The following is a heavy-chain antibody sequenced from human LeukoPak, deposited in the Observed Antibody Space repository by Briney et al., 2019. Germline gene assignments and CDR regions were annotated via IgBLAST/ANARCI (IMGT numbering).Heavy chain of an antibody. CDR2: ISAYNGNT. J-gene: IGHJ4*02. CDR3: ARGNGQWLSEY. V-gene: IGHV1-18*01. D-gene: IGHD5-24*01. Sequence: ASVKVPCKASGYTFASYGIIWVRRAPGQGLEWMGWISAYNGNTNYAQKMLGRVTMTTDTTTSTAYMELRSLTSDDTAVYYCARGNGQWLSEYWGQGTLLIVSS. CDR1: GYTFASYG.